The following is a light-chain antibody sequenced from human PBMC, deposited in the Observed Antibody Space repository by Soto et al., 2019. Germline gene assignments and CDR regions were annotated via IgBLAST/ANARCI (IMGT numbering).Light chain of an antibody. V-gene: IGLV2-14*01. CDR3: AAWDDSLKLV. CDR1: SSDVGGYNF. J-gene: IGLJ2*01. Sequence: QSALTQPSSVSGSPGQSITISCTGTSSDVGGYNFVSWYQQHPGKAPRLMIYEVINRPSGVSNRFSGSKSGNTASLTISGLQTEDEADYYCAAWDDSLKLVFGGGTKVTVL. CDR2: EVI.